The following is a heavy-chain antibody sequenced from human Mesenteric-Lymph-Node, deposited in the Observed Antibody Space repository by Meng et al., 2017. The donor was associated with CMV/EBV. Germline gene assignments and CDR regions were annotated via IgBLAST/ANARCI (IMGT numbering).Heavy chain of an antibody. J-gene: IGHJ4*02. CDR3: AREGHTYGSDY. V-gene: IGHV3-11*04. Sequence: GSLKISCAASGFTFNVYYMSWIRQAPGRGLEWLSYISGGGDIIYSADSVKGRFTFSRDNAKNSLYLQMNTLRAEDTAVYYCAREGHTYGSDYWGQGTLVTVSS. CDR2: ISGGGDII. D-gene: IGHD5-18*01. CDR1: GFTFNVYY.